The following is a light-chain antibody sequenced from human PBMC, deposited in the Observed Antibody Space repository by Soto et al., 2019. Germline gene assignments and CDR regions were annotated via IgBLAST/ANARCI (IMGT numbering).Light chain of an antibody. CDR1: QSVNSRF. J-gene: IGKJ2*01. V-gene: IGKV3-20*01. CDR3: QRYGDSPPNT. Sequence: EIVLTQSPGTLSLSPGESATLSCRASQSVNSRFLAWYQHKPGQAPRLLIYAASTRSSGIPDRCSGSTSGTDFTPTISRLQPEDGAVYYCQRYGDSPPNTFGQGTKLEIK. CDR2: AAS.